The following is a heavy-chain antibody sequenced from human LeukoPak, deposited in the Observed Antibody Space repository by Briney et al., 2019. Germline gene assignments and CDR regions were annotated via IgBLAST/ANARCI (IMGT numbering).Heavy chain of an antibody. Sequence: ASVKVSCKASGYTFTSYNINWVRQATGQGLEWMGWINPNSGNTDYAQKFQGRVTITRDTSISTAYMELSSLRSEDTAVYYCARGVGHRGQEHSYVYYFDYWGQGPLVTVSS. CDR1: GYTFTSYN. D-gene: IGHD5-18*01. J-gene: IGHJ4*02. CDR3: ARGVGHRGQEHSYVYYFDY. V-gene: IGHV1-8*01. CDR2: INPNSGNT.